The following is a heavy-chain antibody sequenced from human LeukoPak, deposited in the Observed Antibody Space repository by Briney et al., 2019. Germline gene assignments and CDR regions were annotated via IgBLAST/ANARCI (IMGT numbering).Heavy chain of an antibody. CDR1: GGSISSYY. J-gene: IGHJ4*02. CDR2: IYYSGST. Sequence: PSETLSLTCTVSGGSISSYYWSWIRQPPGMGLEWIGYIYYSGSTNYDPSLKSRVTISVDTSKNQFSLKLSSVTAADTAVYYCARGFLYYFDYWGQGTLVTVSS. V-gene: IGHV4-59*01. D-gene: IGHD2/OR15-2a*01. CDR3: ARGFLYYFDY.